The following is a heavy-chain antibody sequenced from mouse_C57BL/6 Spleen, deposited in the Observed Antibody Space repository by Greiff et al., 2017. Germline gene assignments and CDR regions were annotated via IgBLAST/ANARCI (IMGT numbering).Heavy chain of an antibody. J-gene: IGHJ3*01. Sequence: VQLQESGAELVKPGASVKLSCKASGYTFTTYPIEWMQQTHGKSLAWIGNFHPYNDDTTYNEKFKGKATLTVEKSSSTVYLELSRLTSDASAVYYCARDVRWSPFAYWGQGTLVTVSA. V-gene: IGHV1-47*01. CDR3: ARDVRWSPFAY. CDR2: FHPYNDDT. CDR1: GYTFTTYP. D-gene: IGHD2-3*01.